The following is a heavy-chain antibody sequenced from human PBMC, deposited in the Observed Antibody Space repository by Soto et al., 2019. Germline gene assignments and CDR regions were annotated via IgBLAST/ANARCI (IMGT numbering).Heavy chain of an antibody. Sequence: GGSLRLSCAASGFTFSTYYMNWVRQAPGKGLEWVSYISSGSNTIYYADSVKGRFTISRDNSKSTLYLQMNSLRAEDTALYYCAKGRSYYYYYGVDVWGQGTTVTVSS. CDR1: GFTFSTYY. J-gene: IGHJ6*02. CDR2: ISSGSNTI. CDR3: AKGRSYYYYYGVDV. V-gene: IGHV3-48*01.